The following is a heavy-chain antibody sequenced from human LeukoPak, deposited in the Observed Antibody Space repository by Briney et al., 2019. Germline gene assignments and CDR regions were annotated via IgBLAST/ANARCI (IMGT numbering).Heavy chain of an antibody. CDR1: GFTFSSYS. CDR3: ARDPDSSGYYDY. J-gene: IGHJ4*02. D-gene: IGHD3-22*01. Sequence: GGSLRLSCAASGFTFSSYSMNWVRQAPGKGLEWVSSISSSSSYIYYADSVKGRFTISRDNAKNSLYLQMNSLRAEDTAVYYCARDPDSSGYYDYWGQGTLVTVSS. CDR2: ISSSSSYI. V-gene: IGHV3-21*01.